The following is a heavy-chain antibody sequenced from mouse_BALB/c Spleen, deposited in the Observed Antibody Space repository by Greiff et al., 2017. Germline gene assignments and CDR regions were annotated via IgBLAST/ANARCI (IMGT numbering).Heavy chain of an antibody. CDR2: IDPANGNT. CDR1: GFNIKDTY. J-gene: IGHJ3*01. Sequence: EVMLVESGAELVKPGASVKLSCTASGFNIKDTYMHWVKQRPEQGLEWIGRIDPANGNTKYDPKFQGKATITADTSSNTAYLQLSSLTSEDTAVYYCASFYYYGSSSFAYWGQGTLVTVSA. V-gene: IGHV14-3*02. CDR3: ASFYYYGSSSFAY. D-gene: IGHD1-1*01.